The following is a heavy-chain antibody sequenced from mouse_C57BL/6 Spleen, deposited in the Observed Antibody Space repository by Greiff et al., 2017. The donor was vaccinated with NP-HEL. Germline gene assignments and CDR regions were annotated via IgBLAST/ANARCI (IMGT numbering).Heavy chain of an antibody. CDR2: IDPSDSET. V-gene: IGHV1-52*01. CDR3: ARREPYYYAMDY. Sequence: VQLQQPGAELVRPGSSVKLSCKASGYTFTSYWMHWVKQRPIQGLEWIGNIDPSDSETHYNQKFKDKATVTVDKSSSTAYMQLSSLTSEDSAVYCCARREPYYYAMDYWGQGTSVTVSS. CDR1: GYTFTSYW. J-gene: IGHJ4*01.